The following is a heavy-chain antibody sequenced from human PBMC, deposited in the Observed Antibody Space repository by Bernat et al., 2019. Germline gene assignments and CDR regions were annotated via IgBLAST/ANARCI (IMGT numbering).Heavy chain of an antibody. D-gene: IGHD1-26*01. CDR3: ARDGGNYWGWFDP. CDR2: INSDGSST. Sequence: EVQLVESGGGLVQPGGSLRLSCAASGFTFSSYWMHWVRQAPGKGLVWVSRINSDGSSTSYAYSVKGRFTISRDNAKNTVYLQMNSLRAEDTAVYYCARDGGNYWGWFDPWGQGTLVTVSS. V-gene: IGHV3-74*01. J-gene: IGHJ5*02. CDR1: GFTFSSYW.